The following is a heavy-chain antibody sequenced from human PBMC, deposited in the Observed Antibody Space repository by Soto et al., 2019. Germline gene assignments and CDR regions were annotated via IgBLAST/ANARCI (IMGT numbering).Heavy chain of an antibody. CDR3: ARFYMVRGVMGAFDI. CDR1: GGSISSGGYY. Sequence: QVQLQESGPGLVKPSQTLSLTCTVSGGSISSGGYYWSWIRQHPGKGLEWIGYIYYIGSTYYNPSLESRVAISVDTSKSQFSLKLSSVTAADTAVYYCARFYMVRGVMGAFDIWGQGTMVTVSS. J-gene: IGHJ3*02. V-gene: IGHV4-31*03. D-gene: IGHD3-10*01. CDR2: IYYIGST.